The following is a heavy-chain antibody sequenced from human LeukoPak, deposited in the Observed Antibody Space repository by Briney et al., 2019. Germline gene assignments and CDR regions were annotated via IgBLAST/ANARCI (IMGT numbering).Heavy chain of an antibody. Sequence: TLSLTFTVFGDSKNGFHWSWIRQPPGKGLEWLALIYWDDDKRYSPSLKSRLTITKDTSKNQVVLTMTNMDPVDTATYYCAHRLLERYDILTGYFASWGQGTLVTVSS. CDR2: IYWDDDK. CDR3: AHRLLERYDILTGYFAS. J-gene: IGHJ4*02. CDR1: VFGDSKNGFH. D-gene: IGHD3-9*01. V-gene: IGHV2-5*08.